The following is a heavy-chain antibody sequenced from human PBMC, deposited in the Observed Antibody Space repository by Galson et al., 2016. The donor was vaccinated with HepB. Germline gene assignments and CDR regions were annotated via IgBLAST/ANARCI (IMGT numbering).Heavy chain of an antibody. CDR3: ARDPHYYDNSGYWNYFDY. CDR1: RFIFSDCA. D-gene: IGHD3-22*01. J-gene: IGHJ4*02. Sequence: SLRLSCAASRFIFSDCAMHWVRQAPGKGLEWLAVISYDGSNESYADSVKGRFTISRDNSKNTLYLQMNSLRVEDTAVFYCARDPHYYDNSGYWNYFDYWGQGALVTVSS. V-gene: IGHV3-30-3*01. CDR2: ISYDGSNE.